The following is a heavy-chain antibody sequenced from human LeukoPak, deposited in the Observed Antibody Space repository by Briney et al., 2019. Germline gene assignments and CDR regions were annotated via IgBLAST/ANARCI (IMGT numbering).Heavy chain of an antibody. Sequence: GRSLRLSCAASGFTFSSYGMHWVRQAPGKGLEYVSAISSNGGSTYYANSVKGRFTISRDNSKNTLYLQMGSLRAEDMAVYYCARDSVGYSYGENWFDPWGQGTLVTVSS. J-gene: IGHJ5*02. CDR3: ARDSVGYSYGENWFDP. CDR2: ISSNGGST. V-gene: IGHV3-64*01. D-gene: IGHD5-18*01. CDR1: GFTFSSYG.